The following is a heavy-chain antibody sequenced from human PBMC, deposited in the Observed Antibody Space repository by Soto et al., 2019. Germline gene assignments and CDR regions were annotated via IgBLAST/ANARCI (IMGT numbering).Heavy chain of an antibody. J-gene: IGHJ4*02. CDR3: ARDSQYSTDWQRFDS. Sequence: QVQLVQSGVEVKKPGASVKVSCKASGYTFTNYAISWVRQAPGRGLEWMGWVNTYNGNPNYAQIFQGRVTMTTVTSTGTDYMELRSLKSDDSAVYYCARDSQYSTDWQRFDSWGQGTLVTVSS. CDR2: VNTYNGNP. V-gene: IGHV1-18*01. D-gene: IGHD6-6*01. CDR1: GYTFTNYA.